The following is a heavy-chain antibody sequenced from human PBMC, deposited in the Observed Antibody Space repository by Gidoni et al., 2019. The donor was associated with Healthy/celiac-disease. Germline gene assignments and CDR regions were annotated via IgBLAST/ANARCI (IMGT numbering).Heavy chain of an antibody. CDR3: GGIAAAGTDWFDP. D-gene: IGHD6-13*01. CDR2: NYYSGST. CDR1: GGSISSSSYY. J-gene: IGHJ5*02. V-gene: IGHV4-39*01. Sequence: QLQLQESGPGLVKPSETLSLTCTVSGGSISSSSYYWGWIRQPPGKGLEWIGSNYYSGSTYYNPSLKSRVTISVDTSKNQFSLKLSSVTAADTAVYYGGGIAAAGTDWFDPWGQGTLVTVSS.